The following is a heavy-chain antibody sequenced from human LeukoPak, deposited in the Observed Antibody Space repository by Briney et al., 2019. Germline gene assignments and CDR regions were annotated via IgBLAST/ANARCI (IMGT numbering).Heavy chain of an antibody. V-gene: IGHV5-51*01. CDR2: INPGDSDT. J-gene: IGHJ4*02. CDR3: ARRPSTPYYYDSSGSEHYFDY. CDR1: GYSFTSSW. Sequence: GESLKISCQASGYSFTSSWIGWARQMPGKGLEWMAIINPGDSDTRYSPSFQGQVTISADKSISTVYLQWGSLKASDTAMYYCARRPSTPYYYDSSGSEHYFDYWGQGTLVTVSS. D-gene: IGHD3-22*01.